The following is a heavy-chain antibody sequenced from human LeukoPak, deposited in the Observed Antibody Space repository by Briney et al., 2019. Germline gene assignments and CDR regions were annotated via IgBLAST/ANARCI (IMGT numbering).Heavy chain of an antibody. V-gene: IGHV3-11*01. CDR1: GFTFSGYY. CDR3: ARDRRSSSYYYYYGMDV. CDR2: ISSSGSTI. J-gene: IGHJ6*02. D-gene: IGHD6-13*01. Sequence: GGSLRLSCAASGFTFSGYYMSWIRQAPGKGLEWVSYISSSGSTIYYADSVKGRFTISRDNAKNSLYLQMNSLRAEDTAVYYCARDRRSSSYYYYYGMDVWGQGTTVTVSS.